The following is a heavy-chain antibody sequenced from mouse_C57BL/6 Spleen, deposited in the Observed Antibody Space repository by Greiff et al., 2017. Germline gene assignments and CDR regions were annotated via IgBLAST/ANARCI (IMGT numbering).Heavy chain of an antibody. CDR2: ISYDGSN. J-gene: IGHJ4*01. CDR1: GYSITSGYY. V-gene: IGHV3-6*01. CDR3: ARGSPSFAMYY. Sequence: EVQLQESGPGLVKPSQSLSLTCSVTGYSITSGYYWNWIRQFPGNKLEWMGYISYDGSNNYNPSLKNRISITRDTSKNQFFLKLNSVTTEDTATYYCARGSPSFAMYYWGQGTSVTVSS. D-gene: IGHD1-1*01.